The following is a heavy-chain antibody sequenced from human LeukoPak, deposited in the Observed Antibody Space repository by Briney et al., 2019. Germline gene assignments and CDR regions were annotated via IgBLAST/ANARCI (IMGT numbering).Heavy chain of an antibody. CDR2: IRSTGGRT. Sequence: GGSLRLSCAASGFSFCTYAMSGVRQSRGQGLEGVSAIRSTGGRTYYAYSVKGQYTISRDNSKNTLYLQITTLRAEDTAVYYCAKDPPSGYGWVIWGQGTMVTVSS. D-gene: IGHD5-12*01. CDR3: AKDPPSGYGWVI. J-gene: IGHJ3*02. CDR1: GFSFCTYA. V-gene: IGHV3-23*01.